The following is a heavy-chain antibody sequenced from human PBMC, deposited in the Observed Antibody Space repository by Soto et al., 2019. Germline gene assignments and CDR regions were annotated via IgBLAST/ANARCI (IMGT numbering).Heavy chain of an antibody. D-gene: IGHD2-15*01. CDR3: ARKGKNSRGQYWLDP. CDR2: IFPDDSET. Sequence: GESLKISCKGSGFTFTSYWIAWVRQMPGKGLEWMGIIFPDDSETRYSPSFQGQVTISADKSISTAYLQWSSLKASDTAMYYCARKGKNSRGQYWLDPWGQGTLVTVSS. CDR1: GFTFTSYW. V-gene: IGHV5-51*01. J-gene: IGHJ5*02.